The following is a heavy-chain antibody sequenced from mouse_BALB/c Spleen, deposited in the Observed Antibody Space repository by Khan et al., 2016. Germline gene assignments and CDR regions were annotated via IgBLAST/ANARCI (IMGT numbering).Heavy chain of an antibody. CDR2: INTYTGEP. D-gene: IGHD2-14*01. V-gene: IGHV9-3-1*01. CDR3: AAYYRDAMDY. Sequence: QIQLVQSGPELKKPGETVKTSCKASGYTFTNYGMNWVKQAPGKGLKWMGWINTYTGEPTYADDFKGRFAFSLETSASTAYLQINNLKNEDTATYFCAAYYRDAMDYWGQGTSVTVSS. CDR1: GYTFTNYG. J-gene: IGHJ4*01.